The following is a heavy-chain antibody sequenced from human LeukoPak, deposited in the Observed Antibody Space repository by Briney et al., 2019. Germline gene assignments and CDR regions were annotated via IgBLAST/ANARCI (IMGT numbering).Heavy chain of an antibody. V-gene: IGHV3-73*01. D-gene: IGHD2-21*01. CDR3: AKGEAYCGGDCYIFGSFDY. CDR1: GFTFSGSP. Sequence: GGSLKLSCAASGFTFSGSPMHWVRQASGKGLEWVGRIRTKATSYDAAYAASVKGRFTISRDDSKNTLYLQMNSLRAEDTAVYYCAKGEAYCGGDCYIFGSFDYWGQGTLVTVSS. CDR2: IRTKATSYDA. J-gene: IGHJ4*02.